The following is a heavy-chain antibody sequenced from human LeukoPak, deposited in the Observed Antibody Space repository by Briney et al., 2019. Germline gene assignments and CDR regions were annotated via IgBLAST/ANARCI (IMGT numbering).Heavy chain of an antibody. D-gene: IGHD3-9*01. Sequence: PSETLSFTCTVSGGSISSYYWSWIRQPPGKGLEWIGYIYYSGSTNYNPSLKSRVTISVDTSKNQFSLKLSSVTAADTAVYYCARGPPDYDILTGFYYYGMDVWGQGTTVTVSS. CDR1: GGSISSYY. CDR2: IYYSGST. J-gene: IGHJ6*02. V-gene: IGHV4-59*01. CDR3: ARGPPDYDILTGFYYYGMDV.